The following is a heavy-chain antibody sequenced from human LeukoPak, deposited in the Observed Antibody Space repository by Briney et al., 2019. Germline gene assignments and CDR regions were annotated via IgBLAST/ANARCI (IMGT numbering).Heavy chain of an antibody. Sequence: SETLSLTCTVSGGSISSYYWSWIRQPPGKGLEWIGSIYYSGNTYYNPSLKSRVTISVDTSKKQFSLKLSSVTAADTAVYYCASTPSGSSAWYYFDKWGQGTLVTVSS. CDR3: ASTPSGSSAWYYFDK. D-gene: IGHD6-19*01. CDR1: GGSISSYY. CDR2: IYYSGNT. J-gene: IGHJ4*02. V-gene: IGHV4-59*05.